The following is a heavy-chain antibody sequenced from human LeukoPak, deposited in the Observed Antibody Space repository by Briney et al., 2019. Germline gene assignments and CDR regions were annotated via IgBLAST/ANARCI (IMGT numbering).Heavy chain of an antibody. D-gene: IGHD2-2*01. CDR2: INPDGSDI. Sequence: GGSLRLSCAASGFTFSSYWMHWVRQTPGRGLVWVSRINPDGSDILYADSVKGRFSISRGNAKNMLYLQLNSLRAEDTAVYYCAYQLLPNWGQGTLVTVSS. CDR1: GFTFSSYW. J-gene: IGHJ4*02. CDR3: AYQLLPN. V-gene: IGHV3-74*01.